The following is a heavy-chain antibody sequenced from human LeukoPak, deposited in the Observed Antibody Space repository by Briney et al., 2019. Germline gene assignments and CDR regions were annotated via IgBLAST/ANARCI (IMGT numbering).Heavy chain of an antibody. Sequence: GGSLRLSCAASGFTFSSYAMSWVRQAPGKGLEWVSAISGSGGSTYYADSVKGRFTISRDNSKNTLYLQMNSLRAEDTAVYYCASYGSGSYYNVGYYGMDVWGQGTTVTVSS. CDR3: ASYGSGSYYNVGYYGMDV. CDR1: GFTFSSYA. D-gene: IGHD3-10*01. J-gene: IGHJ6*02. CDR2: ISGSGGST. V-gene: IGHV3-23*01.